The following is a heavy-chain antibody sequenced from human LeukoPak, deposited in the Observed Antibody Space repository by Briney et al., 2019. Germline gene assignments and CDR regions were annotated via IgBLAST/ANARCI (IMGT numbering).Heavy chain of an antibody. CDR2: FDPEDGET. Sequence: ASVKVSCKVSGYTLTELSMHWVRQAPGKGLEWMGGFDPEDGETIYAQKFQGRVTMTEDTSTDTAYMELSSLRSEDTAVYYCATAPLSTSYYYDSSSIDCWGRGTLVTVSS. J-gene: IGHJ4*02. CDR1: GYTLTELS. CDR3: ATAPLSTSYYYDSSSIDC. D-gene: IGHD3-22*01. V-gene: IGHV1-24*01.